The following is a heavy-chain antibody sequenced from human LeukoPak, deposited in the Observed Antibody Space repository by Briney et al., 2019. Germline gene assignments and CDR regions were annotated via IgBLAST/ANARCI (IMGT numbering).Heavy chain of an antibody. CDR3: ARASRALDAFDI. CDR2: IYHSGST. Sequence: SETLSLTCTVSGGSISSGSYYWGWIRQPPGKGLEWIGSIYHSGSTYYNPSLKSRVTTSVDTSKNQFSLKLSSVTAADTAVYYCARASRALDAFDIWGQGTMVTVSS. CDR1: GGSISSGSYY. J-gene: IGHJ3*02. V-gene: IGHV4-39*07.